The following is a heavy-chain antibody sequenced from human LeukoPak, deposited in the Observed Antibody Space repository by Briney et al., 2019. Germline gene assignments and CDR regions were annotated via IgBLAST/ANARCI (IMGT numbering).Heavy chain of an antibody. CDR2: FYTFNGNT. D-gene: IGHD2/OR15-2a*01. CDR1: GYIFISYG. CDR3: ARDLVHRRLLASTYNWFDP. J-gene: IGHJ5*02. V-gene: IGHV1-18*01. Sequence: ASVKVSCKASGYIFISYGISGVRQAPGQGLDWMGWFYTFNGNTKFAQKLQGRVTMTTDTSTSTAYMELRSLRSDDTAVYYCARDLVHRRLLASTYNWFDPWGQGTLVIVSS.